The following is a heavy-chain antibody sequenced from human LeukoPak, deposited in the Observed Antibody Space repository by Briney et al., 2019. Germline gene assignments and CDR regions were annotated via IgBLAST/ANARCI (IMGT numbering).Heavy chain of an antibody. J-gene: IGHJ5*02. CDR1: GYTFTNYD. Sequence: ASVKVSCKASGYTFTNYDINWVRQATGQGLEWLGWMNPNSGNTGYAQKFQGRVTITRNTPITTAYMEVSSLTSEDTAVYYCARGRDWLRWFDPWGQGTLVTVSS. V-gene: IGHV1-8*03. D-gene: IGHD3/OR15-3a*01. CDR2: MNPNSGNT. CDR3: ARGRDWLRWFDP.